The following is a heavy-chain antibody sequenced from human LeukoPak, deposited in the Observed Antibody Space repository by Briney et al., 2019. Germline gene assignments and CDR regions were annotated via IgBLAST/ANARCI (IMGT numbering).Heavy chain of an antibody. CDR1: GFTFSSYW. CDR2: IKQDGSEK. D-gene: IGHD2-15*01. V-gene: IGHV3-7*01. CDR3: ARYEVVVAGDAFDI. J-gene: IGHJ3*02. Sequence: PGGSLRLSCAASGFTFSSYWMSWVRQAPGKGLEWVANIKQDGSEKYYVDSVKGRFTISRDNAKNSLYLQMNSLRAEDTAVYYCARYEVVVAGDAFDIWGQGTMVTVSS.